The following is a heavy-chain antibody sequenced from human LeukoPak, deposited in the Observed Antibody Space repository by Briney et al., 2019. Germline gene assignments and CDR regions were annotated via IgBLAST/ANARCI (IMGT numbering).Heavy chain of an antibody. V-gene: IGHV1-69*13. CDR1: GGTFSSYA. CDR2: IIPIFGTA. CDR3: ARAGDSSSSYYYYYMDV. J-gene: IGHJ6*03. Sequence: SVKVSCKASGGTFSSYAISWVRQAPGQGLEWMGGIIPIFGTANYAQKFQGRVTITADESTSTAYMELSSLRSEDTAVYYCARAGDSSSSYYYYYMDVWGKGTTVTVSS. D-gene: IGHD6-6*01.